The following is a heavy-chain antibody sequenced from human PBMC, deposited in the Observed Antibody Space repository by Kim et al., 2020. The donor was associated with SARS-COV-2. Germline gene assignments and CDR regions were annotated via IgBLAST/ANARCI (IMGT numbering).Heavy chain of an antibody. Sequence: ASVKVSCKASGYTFTGYYMHWVRQAPGQGLEWMGWINPNSGGTNYAQKFQGRVTMTRDTSISTAYMELSRLRSDDTAVYYCARVGGSRTWLGSFEHWGQGTLVTVSS. D-gene: IGHD3-10*01. CDR3: ARVGGSRTWLGSFEH. CDR1: GYTFTGYY. V-gene: IGHV1-2*02. CDR2: INPNSGGT. J-gene: IGHJ1*01.